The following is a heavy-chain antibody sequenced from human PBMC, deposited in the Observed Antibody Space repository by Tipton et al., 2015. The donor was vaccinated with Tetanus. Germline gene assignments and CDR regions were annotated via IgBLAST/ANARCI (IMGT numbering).Heavy chain of an antibody. CDR1: GFTFRSNG. CDR3: AKSHGYCSGGSCYFYYVMDV. Sequence: QLVQTGGVVVQPGGSLRLSCEASGFTFRSNGMHWVRQAPGKGLEWGALISYEENNKFYADSVKGRFTISRDNSKNTLYLQMNSRRAEDSAVYYCAKSHGYCSGGSCYFYYVMDVWGQGTTVTVSS. CDR2: ISYEENNK. D-gene: IGHD2-15*01. V-gene: IGHV3-30*18. J-gene: IGHJ6*02.